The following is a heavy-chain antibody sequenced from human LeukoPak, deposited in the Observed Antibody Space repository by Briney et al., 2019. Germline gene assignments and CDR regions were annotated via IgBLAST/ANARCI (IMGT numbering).Heavy chain of an antibody. V-gene: IGHV1-2*02. J-gene: IGHJ4*02. CDR1: GYRFTGYY. CDR2: INPKSGDP. CDR3: ARDPGHDTSNYGGLDF. D-gene: IGHD4-11*01. Sequence: ASVKVSCKTSGYRFTGYYMHWVRQAPGQGLEWMGWINPKSGDPIYVQKFQGRVTLTRDTSIDTVYLELSSLKSDDTAVYYCARDPGHDTSNYGGLDFWGQGTLVTVSS.